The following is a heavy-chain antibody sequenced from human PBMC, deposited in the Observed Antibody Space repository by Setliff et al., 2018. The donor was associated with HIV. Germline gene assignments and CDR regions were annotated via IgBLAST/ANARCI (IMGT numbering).Heavy chain of an antibody. CDR3: ARQGQLGSE. V-gene: IGHV4-39*01. CDR1: GGSIYGSDYY. J-gene: IGHJ4*02. D-gene: IGHD1-1*01. CDR2: IYYSGST. Sequence: SETLSLTCTVSGGSIYGSDYYWGWIRQPPGKGLESIGSIYYSGSTYYKPSLKSRVTISVDTSKNQFSLKLSSVTAADTAVYYCARQGQLGSEWGQGTLVNVS.